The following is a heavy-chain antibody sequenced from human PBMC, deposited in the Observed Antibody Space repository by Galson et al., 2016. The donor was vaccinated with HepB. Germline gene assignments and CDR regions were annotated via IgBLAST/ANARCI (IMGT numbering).Heavy chain of an antibody. CDR3: ATNGPQLYFHWLNSFDY. D-gene: IGHD3-9*01. J-gene: IGHJ4*02. V-gene: IGHV3-23*01. CDR1: GFTSSTYA. CDR2: ISATGSST. Sequence: SLRLSCAASGFTSSTYAMSWVRQAPGKGLEWVSAISATGSSTYYADSVEGRFTISKDNSKNTLYLQMNGLRTKDTAIYYCATNGPQLYFHWLNSFDYWGQGTLVTVSS.